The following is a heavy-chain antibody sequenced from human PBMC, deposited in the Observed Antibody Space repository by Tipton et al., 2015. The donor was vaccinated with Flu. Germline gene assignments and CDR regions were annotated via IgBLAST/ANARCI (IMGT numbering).Heavy chain of an antibody. V-gene: IGHV4-34*01. Sequence: LRLSCAVYGGSFSGYYWSWIRQPPGKGLEWIGEINHSGSTNYNPSLKSRVTISVDTSKNQFSLKLSSVTAADTAVYYCARIGYSYGYGWGQGTLVTVSS. CDR3: ARIGYSYGYG. D-gene: IGHD5-18*01. CDR2: INHSGST. J-gene: IGHJ4*02. CDR1: GGSFSGYY.